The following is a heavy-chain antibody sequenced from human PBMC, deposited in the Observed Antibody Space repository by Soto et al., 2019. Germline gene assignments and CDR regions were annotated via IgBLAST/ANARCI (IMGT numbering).Heavy chain of an antibody. CDR3: ARAPGYSSSWYNWFDP. V-gene: IGHV3-74*01. CDR1: GFTFSGYA. D-gene: IGHD6-13*01. Sequence: GGSLSLSCAASGFTFSGYARSWVRQAPGKGLVWVSGINGGGGSTSYADSVKGRFTISRDNAKNTLYMEMNSLRAEDTAVYYCARAPGYSSSWYNWFDPWGQGTLVTVSS. J-gene: IGHJ5*02. CDR2: INGGGGST.